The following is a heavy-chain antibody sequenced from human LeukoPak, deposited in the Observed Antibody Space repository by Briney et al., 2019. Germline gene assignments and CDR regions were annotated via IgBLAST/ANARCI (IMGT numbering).Heavy chain of an antibody. D-gene: IGHD3-10*01. V-gene: IGHV1-2*02. CDR3: ARDYYGSGSYYTGGEGNWFDP. Sequence: ASVKVSCKASGYTFTGYYMHWVRQAPGQGLEWMGWINPNSGGTNYAQKFQGRVTMTRDTSISTAYMELSRLRSDDTAVYYCARDYYGSGSYYTGGEGNWFDPWGQGTLVTVSS. CDR1: GYTFTGYY. CDR2: INPNSGGT. J-gene: IGHJ5*02.